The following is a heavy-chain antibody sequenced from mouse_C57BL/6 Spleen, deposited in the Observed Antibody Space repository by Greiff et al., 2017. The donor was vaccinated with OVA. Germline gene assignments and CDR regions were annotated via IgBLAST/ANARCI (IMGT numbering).Heavy chain of an antibody. CDR3: ARSGSSYVGAMDY. D-gene: IGHD1-1*01. CDR2: IYPGDGDT. V-gene: IGHV1-82*01. CDR1: GYAFSSSW. J-gene: IGHJ4*01. Sequence: QVQLQQSGPELVKPGASVKISCKASGYAFSSSWMNWVKQRPGKGLEWIGRIYPGDGDTNYNGKFKGKATLTADKSSSTAYMQLSSLTSEDSAVYFCARSGSSYVGAMDYWGQGTSVTVSS.